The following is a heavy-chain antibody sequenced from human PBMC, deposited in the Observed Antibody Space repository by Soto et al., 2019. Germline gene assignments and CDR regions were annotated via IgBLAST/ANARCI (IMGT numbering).Heavy chain of an antibody. V-gene: IGHV6-1*01. CDR3: ARITMVRGYYYYGMDV. D-gene: IGHD3-10*01. Sequence: LSLTCAISGDSVSSNSAAWNLIRQSPSRGLEWLGRTYYRSKWYNDCAVSVKSRITINPDTSKNQFSLQLNSVTPEDTAVYYRARITMVRGYYYYGMDVWGQGTTVTVSS. J-gene: IGHJ6*02. CDR2: TYYRSKWYN. CDR1: GDSVSSNSAA.